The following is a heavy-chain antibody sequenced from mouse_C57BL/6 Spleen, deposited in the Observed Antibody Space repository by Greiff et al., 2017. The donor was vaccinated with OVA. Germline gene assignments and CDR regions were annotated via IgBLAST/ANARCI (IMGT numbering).Heavy chain of an antibody. Sequence: VQLQQSGAELVMPGASVKLSCKASGYTFTSYWMHWVKQRPGQGLEWIGELDPSDSYTNYNQKFKGKSTLTVDKSSSTAYMQLSSLTSEDSAVYYCARTYGSSYWYFDVWGTGTTVTVSS. CDR3: ARTYGSSYWYFDV. CDR1: GYTFTSYW. V-gene: IGHV1-69*01. D-gene: IGHD1-1*01. J-gene: IGHJ1*03. CDR2: LDPSDSYT.